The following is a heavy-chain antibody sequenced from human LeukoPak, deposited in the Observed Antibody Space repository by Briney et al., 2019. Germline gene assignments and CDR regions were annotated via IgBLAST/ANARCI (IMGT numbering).Heavy chain of an antibody. CDR3: ARGTANYYGY. J-gene: IGHJ4*02. CDR2: IKSDGSST. D-gene: IGHD2-21*02. V-gene: IGHV3-74*01. CDR1: GFTFSDYW. Sequence: GGSLRLSCAASGFTFSDYWMHWVRQAPGKGLVWVSRIKSDGSSTSYADSVKGRFTITRDSAKNTLYLQMNSLRAEDTAVYYCARGTANYYGYWGQGTLVTVSS.